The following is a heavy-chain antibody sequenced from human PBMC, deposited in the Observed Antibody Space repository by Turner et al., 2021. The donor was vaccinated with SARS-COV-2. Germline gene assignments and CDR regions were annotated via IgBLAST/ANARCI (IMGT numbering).Heavy chain of an antibody. V-gene: IGHV1-8*03. CDR2: MNPGSGNT. Sequence: QVQLVQSGAEVKKPGASVKVSCKASGYTFTSYDINWVRQATGQGRGWMGWMNPGSGNTAYAQKFQGRVTITRNTSISTAYMELSSLRSEDTAVYYCARGGYCSSTSCSPYWYFDLWGRGTLVTVSS. J-gene: IGHJ2*01. CDR3: ARGGYCSSTSCSPYWYFDL. CDR1: GYTFTSYD. D-gene: IGHD2-2*01.